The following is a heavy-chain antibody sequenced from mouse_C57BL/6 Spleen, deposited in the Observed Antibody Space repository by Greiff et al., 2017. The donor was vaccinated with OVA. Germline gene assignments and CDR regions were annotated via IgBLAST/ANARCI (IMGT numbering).Heavy chain of an antibody. CDR3: ARHASGGYYYAMDY. J-gene: IGHJ4*01. CDR2: IWSDGST. CDR1: GFSLTSYG. Sequence: VKLVESGPGLVAPSQSLSITCTVSGFSLTSYGVHWVRQPPGKGLEWLVVIWSDGSTTYNSALKSRLSISKDNSKSQVFLKMNSLQTDDTAMYYCARHASGGYYYAMDYWGQGTSVTVSS. D-gene: IGHD3-2*02. V-gene: IGHV2-6-1*01.